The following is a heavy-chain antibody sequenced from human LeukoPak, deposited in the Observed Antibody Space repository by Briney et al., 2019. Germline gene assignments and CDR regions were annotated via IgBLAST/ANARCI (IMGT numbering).Heavy chain of an antibody. CDR2: ISGSGGST. D-gene: IGHD3-22*01. V-gene: IGHV3-23*01. CDR3: AKVAYYYDSSGYYDY. CDR1: GFTFSSYA. J-gene: IGHJ4*02. Sequence: GGSLRLSCAASGFTFSSYAMSWVRQAPGKGLKWVSAISGSGGSTYYADSVKGRFTISRDNSKNTLYLQMNSLRAEDTAVYYCAKVAYYYDSSGYYDYWGQGTLVTVSS.